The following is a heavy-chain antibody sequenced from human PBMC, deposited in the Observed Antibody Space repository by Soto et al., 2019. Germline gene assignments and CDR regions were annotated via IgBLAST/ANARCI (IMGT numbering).Heavy chain of an antibody. J-gene: IGHJ3*02. CDR2: ISAYNGNT. V-gene: IGHV1-18*01. D-gene: IGHD6-13*01. CDR3: ARSLWQQLDPDDAFDI. Sequence: QVQLVQSGAEVKKPGASVKVSCKASGYTFTSYGISWVRQAPGQGLEWMGWISAYNGNTNYAQKLQGRVTMTTDTTASTAYMELRSLRSDDTAVYYCARSLWQQLDPDDAFDIWGQGTMVTVSS. CDR1: GYTFTSYG.